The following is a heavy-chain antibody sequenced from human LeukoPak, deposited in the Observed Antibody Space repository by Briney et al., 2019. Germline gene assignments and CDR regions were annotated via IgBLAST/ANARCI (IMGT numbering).Heavy chain of an antibody. Sequence: GGSLRLSCAASGLSFRSYWMSWVRQAPGKGLEWVANIKRDGTEKYYVGSVEGRFTISRDNAKNSLYLQMNSLRAEDTAVYYCARDKIVGATLFDYWGQGTLVTVSS. CDR2: IKRDGTEK. D-gene: IGHD1-26*01. CDR3: ARDKIVGATLFDY. J-gene: IGHJ4*02. V-gene: IGHV3-7*01. CDR1: GLSFRSYW.